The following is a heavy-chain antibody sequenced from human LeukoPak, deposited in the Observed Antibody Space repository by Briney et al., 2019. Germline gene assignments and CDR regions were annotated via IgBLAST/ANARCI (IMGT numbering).Heavy chain of an antibody. V-gene: IGHV3-74*01. CDR1: GFTFSPYW. J-gene: IGHJ3*02. CDR2: INGDGSST. CDR3: ARALRGSRGDAFDI. D-gene: IGHD4-23*01. Sequence: GGSLRLSCAASGFTFSPYWMHWVRQAPGKGLVWVSRINGDGSSTDYADSVKGRFTISRDNAKNTLYLQMNSLTAEDTAVYYCARALRGSRGDAFDIWGQGTMVTVSS.